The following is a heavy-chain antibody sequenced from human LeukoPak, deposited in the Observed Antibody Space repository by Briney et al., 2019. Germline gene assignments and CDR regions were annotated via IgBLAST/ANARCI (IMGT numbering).Heavy chain of an antibody. CDR3: ATDPHIAAAPYYYYGMDV. J-gene: IGHJ6*02. CDR1: GYTLTELS. CDR2: FDPEDGET. V-gene: IGHV1-24*01. D-gene: IGHD6-25*01. Sequence: GASVKVSCKVSGYTLTELSMHWVRQAPGKGLEWMGGFDPEDGETIYAQKFQGRVTMTEDTSTDTAYMELSSLRSEDTAVYYCATDPHIAAAPYYYYGMDVWGQGTTVTVSS.